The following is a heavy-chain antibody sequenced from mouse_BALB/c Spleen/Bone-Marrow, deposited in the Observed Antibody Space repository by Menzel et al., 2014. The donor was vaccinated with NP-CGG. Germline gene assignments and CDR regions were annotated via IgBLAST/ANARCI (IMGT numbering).Heavy chain of an antibody. CDR2: IYPGDGDT. V-gene: IGHV1-80*01. CDR1: GYAFSVYW. Sequence: QVQLQQPGAELVRPGSSVKISCKASGYAFSVYWMNWVKQRPGQGLEWIGQIYPGDGDTNHNGKFKGRATLTADKSSNTAYMQPSSLTSEDSAVYFCARGGISVDYWGQGTTLTVSS. J-gene: IGHJ2*01. CDR3: ARGGISVDY.